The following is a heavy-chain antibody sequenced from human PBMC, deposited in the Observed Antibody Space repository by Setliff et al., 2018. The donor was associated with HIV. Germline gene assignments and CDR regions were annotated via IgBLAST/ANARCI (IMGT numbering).Heavy chain of an antibody. J-gene: IGHJ4*02. Sequence: PSETLSLTCAVSASSISSDYCWGWIRQPPGKGLEWIGSTHHSGSTYYNPSLNSRVTISVDTSKNQFSLKLTSVTASDTAVYYCARAAAGNTGPFDLWGQGSPVTVSS. CDR1: ASSISSDYC. CDR2: THHSGST. CDR3: ARAAAGNTGPFDL. V-gene: IGHV4-38-2*01. D-gene: IGHD4-17*01.